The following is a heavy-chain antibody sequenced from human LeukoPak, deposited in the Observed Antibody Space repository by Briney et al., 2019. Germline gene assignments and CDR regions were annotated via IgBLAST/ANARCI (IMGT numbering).Heavy chain of an antibody. V-gene: IGHV3-21*01. CDR1: GFTFSDYG. Sequence: GGSLRLSCAASGFTFSDYGMSWVRQAPGKGLEWVSSISTTSSYIYYADSMKGRFTISRGNAKNSLYLQMNSLRAEDTAVYYCARGPFTSISKYFDYWGQGTLVTVSS. CDR2: ISTTSSYI. CDR3: ARGPFTSISKYFDY. D-gene: IGHD2-2*01. J-gene: IGHJ4*02.